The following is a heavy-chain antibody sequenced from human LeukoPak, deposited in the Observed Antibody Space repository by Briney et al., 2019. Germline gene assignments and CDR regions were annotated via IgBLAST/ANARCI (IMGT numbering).Heavy chain of an antibody. Sequence: ASVKVSCKASGYTFTSYDINWVRQATGQGLEWMGWMNPNSGNTGYAQKFQGRVTITTDESTSTAYMELSSLRSEDTAVYYCARDRGGERYRGPRHYYYYMDVWGKGTTVTVSS. CDR1: GYTFTSYD. J-gene: IGHJ6*03. CDR2: MNPNSGNT. V-gene: IGHV1-8*01. D-gene: IGHD3-10*01. CDR3: ARDRGGERYRGPRHYYYYMDV.